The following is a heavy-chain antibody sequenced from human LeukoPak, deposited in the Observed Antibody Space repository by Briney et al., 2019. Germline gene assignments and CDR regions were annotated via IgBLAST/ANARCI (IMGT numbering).Heavy chain of an antibody. Sequence: SSETLSLTCTVSGVSISSGGYYWSWIRQHPGKGLEWIGYIYYSGSTYYNPSLKSRVTISVDTSKTQFSLKLSSVTAADTAVYYCAREAVGASFDYWGQGTLVTVSS. CDR1: GVSISSGGYY. V-gene: IGHV4-31*03. CDR3: AREAVGASFDY. D-gene: IGHD1-26*01. CDR2: IYYSGST. J-gene: IGHJ4*02.